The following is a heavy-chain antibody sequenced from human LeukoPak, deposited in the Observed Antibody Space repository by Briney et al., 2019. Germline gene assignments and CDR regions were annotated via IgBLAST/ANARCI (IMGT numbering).Heavy chain of an antibody. CDR2: IIPIFGIA. CDR3: ARDPEPNSSGSYFG. CDR1: GGTFSSYA. V-gene: IGHV1-69*04. D-gene: IGHD1-26*01. J-gene: IGHJ4*02. Sequence: SVKVSCKASGGTFSSYAISWVRQAPGQGLEWMRRIIPIFGIANYAQKFQGRVTITADKSTSTAYMELSSLRSEDTAVYYCARDPEPNSSGSYFGWGKGTLVTVSS.